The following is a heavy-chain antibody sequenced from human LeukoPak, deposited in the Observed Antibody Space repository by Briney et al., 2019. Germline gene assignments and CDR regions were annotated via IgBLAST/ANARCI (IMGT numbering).Heavy chain of an antibody. CDR2: INPNSGGT. J-gene: IGHJ4*02. CDR1: GYTFTGYY. Sequence: ASVKVSCKASGYTFTGYYMHWVRQAPGQGLEWMGRINPNSGGTNYAQKFQGRVTMTRDTSISTAYMELSRLRSDDTAVYYCAGLPFWSGYGSYWGQGTLVTVSS. V-gene: IGHV1-2*06. D-gene: IGHD3-3*01. CDR3: AGLPFWSGYGSY.